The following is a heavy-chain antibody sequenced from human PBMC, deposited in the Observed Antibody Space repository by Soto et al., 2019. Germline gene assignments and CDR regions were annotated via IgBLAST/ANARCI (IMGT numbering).Heavy chain of an antibody. V-gene: IGHV2-5*02. CDR3: AHSPWTGTKAYFGY. D-gene: IGHD1-1*01. J-gene: IGHJ4*02. CDR2: IYWDDDK. CDR1: GFSLSTSGVG. Sequence: QITLEESGPTRVKPTQSLALTCTFSGFSLSTSGVGVGWVRQPPGKALEWLALIYWDDDKRYSPSLQSRLTITKATAKNQVVLIMINMDPVATATYSCAHSPWTGTKAYFGYWGQGTLVTVSS.